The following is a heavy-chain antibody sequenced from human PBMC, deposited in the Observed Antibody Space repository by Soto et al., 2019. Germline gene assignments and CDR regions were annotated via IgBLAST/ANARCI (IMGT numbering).Heavy chain of an antibody. Sequence: QVQLVESGGGVVQPGRSLRLSCAASGFTFSSYGMHWVRQAPGKGLEWVAVIWYDGSNKYYADSVKGRFTISRDNSKNTRFLQVNSLRAEDTAVYYCARVGVKSYYYYYYMDVWGKGTTVTVSS. CDR3: ARVGVKSYYYYYYMDV. V-gene: IGHV3-33*01. J-gene: IGHJ6*03. CDR2: IWYDGSNK. D-gene: IGHD2-8*01. CDR1: GFTFSSYG.